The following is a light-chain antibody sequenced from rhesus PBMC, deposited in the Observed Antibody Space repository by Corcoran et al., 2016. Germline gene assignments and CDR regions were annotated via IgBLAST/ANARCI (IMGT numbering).Light chain of an antibody. J-gene: IGLJ1*01. CDR1: SGDIGAYNY. CDR3: NSYAGSNTYI. Sequence: QAALTQPRSVSGSPGQSVTISCTGTSGDIGAYNYVSWYQQHPGTAPKLMIYEVSKRPSGVSDRFSGSKSGNTASLTISGLQAEDESDYFCNSYAGSNTYIFGAGTRLTVL. CDR2: EVS. V-gene: IGLV2-32*02.